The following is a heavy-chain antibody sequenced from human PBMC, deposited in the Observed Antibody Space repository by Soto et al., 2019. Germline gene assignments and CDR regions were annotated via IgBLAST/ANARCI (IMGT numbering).Heavy chain of an antibody. CDR2: INPNSGGT. V-gene: IGHV1-2*02. CDR1: GYTFTGYY. Sequence: ASVKVSCKASGYTFTGYYMHWVRQAPGQGLEWMGWINPNSGGTNYAQKLQGRVTMTRDTSISTAYMELSRLRSDDTAVYYCARDPFREVLWFGEPVYYYYYGMDVWGQGTTVTVSS. D-gene: IGHD3-10*01. CDR3: ARDPFREVLWFGEPVYYYYYGMDV. J-gene: IGHJ6*02.